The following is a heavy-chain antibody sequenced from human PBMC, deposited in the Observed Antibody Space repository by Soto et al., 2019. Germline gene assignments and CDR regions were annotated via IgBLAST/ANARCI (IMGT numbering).Heavy chain of an antibody. CDR2: INHSGST. V-gene: IGHV4-34*01. CDR3: ARRRQRWLQSHFDY. Sequence: SETLSLTCAVYGGSFSGYYWSWIRQPPGKGLEWIGEINHSGSTNYNPSLKSRVTISVDTSKNQFSLKLSSVTAADTAVYYCARRRQRWLQSHFDYWGQGTVVTVSS. J-gene: IGHJ4*02. D-gene: IGHD5-12*01. CDR1: GGSFSGYY.